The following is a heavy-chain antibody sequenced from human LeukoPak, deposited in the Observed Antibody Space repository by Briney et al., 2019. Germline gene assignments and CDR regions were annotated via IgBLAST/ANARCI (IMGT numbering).Heavy chain of an antibody. CDR2: IIPIFGTA. J-gene: IGHJ4*02. CDR3: ARDNWNYGRGFDY. D-gene: IGHD1-7*01. Sequence: SVKVSCKASGGTFSSYAISWVRQAPGQGLEWMGRIIPIFGTANYAQKFQGRVTITADKSTSTAYMELSSPRSEDTAVYYCARDNWNYGRGFDYWGQGTLVTVSS. V-gene: IGHV1-69*06. CDR1: GGTFSSYA.